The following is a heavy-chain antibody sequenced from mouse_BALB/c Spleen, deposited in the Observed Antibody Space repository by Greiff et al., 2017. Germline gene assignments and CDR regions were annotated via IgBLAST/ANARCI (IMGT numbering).Heavy chain of an antibody. CDR2: IYPGDGDT. CDR3: AREVRGDYYAMDY. D-gene: IGHD2-14*01. V-gene: IGHV1-87*01. CDR1: GYTFTSYW. J-gene: IGHJ4*01. Sequence: VQLQQSGAELARPGASVKLSCKASGYTFTSYWMQWVKQRPGQGLEWIGAIYPGDGDTRYTQKFKGKATLTADKSSSTAYMQLSSLASEDSAVYYCAREVRGDYYAMDYWGQGTSVTVSS.